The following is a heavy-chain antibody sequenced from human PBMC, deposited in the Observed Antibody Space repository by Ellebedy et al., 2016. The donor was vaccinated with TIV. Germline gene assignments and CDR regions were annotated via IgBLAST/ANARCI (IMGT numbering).Heavy chain of an antibody. Sequence: GGSLRLXXAASGFTFSSYSMNWVRQAPGKGLEWVSYISSSSSTIYYADSVKGRFTISRDNAKNSLYLQMNSLRAEDTAVYYCARDRSGYSSSWYPGERLYYMDVWGKGTTVTVSS. J-gene: IGHJ6*03. CDR2: ISSSSSTI. V-gene: IGHV3-48*01. CDR3: ARDRSGYSSSWYPGERLYYMDV. D-gene: IGHD6-13*01. CDR1: GFTFSSYS.